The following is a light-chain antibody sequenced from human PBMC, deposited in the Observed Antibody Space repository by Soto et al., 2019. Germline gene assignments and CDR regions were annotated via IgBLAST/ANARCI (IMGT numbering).Light chain of an antibody. Sequence: QSVLTQPASVSGSPGQSITISCTGTSSDVGTYKYVSWYQQQPGKAPKLLIYEVSNRPSGVSNRFSGSKSGNPASLTISGLQAEDEADYYCSSYTSDVFGSGTKVTVL. CDR2: EVS. V-gene: IGLV2-14*01. J-gene: IGLJ1*01. CDR1: SSDVGTYKY. CDR3: SSYTSDV.